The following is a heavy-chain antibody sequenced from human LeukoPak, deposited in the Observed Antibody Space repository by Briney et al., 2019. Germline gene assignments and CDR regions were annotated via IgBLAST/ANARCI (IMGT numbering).Heavy chain of an antibody. CDR2: LYYSGST. V-gene: IGHV4-59*01. CDR1: GGSISNYY. CDR3: ARIAAAGTGRFDP. Sequence: SETLSLTCTVSGGSISNYYWSWIRQPPGKGLEWIGNLYYSGSTNYNPSLQSRVTILVDTAKNQFSLNLNSVTAMDTAVYYCARIAAAGTGRFDPWGQGTLVTVSS. J-gene: IGHJ5*02. D-gene: IGHD6-13*01.